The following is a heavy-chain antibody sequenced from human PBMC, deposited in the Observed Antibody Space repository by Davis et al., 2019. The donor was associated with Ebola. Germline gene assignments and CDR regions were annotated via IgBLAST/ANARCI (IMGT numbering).Heavy chain of an antibody. CDR2: IIPNSGGT. D-gene: IGHD6-6*01. Sequence: ASVKVSCKASGYTFTGYYMHWVRQAPGQGLEWMGWIIPNSGGTNYAQKLQGRVTMTTDTSTSTAYMELRSLRSDDTAVYYCARASPSSIAARADYYYYMDVWGKGTTVTVSS. J-gene: IGHJ6*03. CDR1: GYTFTGYY. V-gene: IGHV1-2*02. CDR3: ARASPSSIAARADYYYYMDV.